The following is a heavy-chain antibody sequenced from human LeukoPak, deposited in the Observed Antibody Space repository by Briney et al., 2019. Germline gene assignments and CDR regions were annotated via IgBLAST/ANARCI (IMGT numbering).Heavy chain of an antibody. J-gene: IGHJ4*02. CDR3: ASHVRDYVWGSSRLSFDY. CDR1: GGSISSYY. V-gene: IGHV4-59*08. D-gene: IGHD3-16*02. CDR2: IYYSGST. Sequence: SETLSLTCTVSGGSISSYYWSWIRQPPGKGLEWIGYIYYSGSTNYNPSLKSRVTISVDTSKNQFSLKLSSVTAADTAVYYCASHVRDYVWGSSRLSFDYWGQGTLVTVSS.